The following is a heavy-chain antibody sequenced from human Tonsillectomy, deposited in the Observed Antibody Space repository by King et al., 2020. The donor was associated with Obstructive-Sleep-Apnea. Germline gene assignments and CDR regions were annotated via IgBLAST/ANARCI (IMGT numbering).Heavy chain of an antibody. CDR1: VGSISSGGYY. Sequence: VQLQESGPGLVKPSQTLSLTCTVSVGSISSGGYYWSWIRQHPGKGLEWIGYIYYSGSTYYNPSLKRCVAISVDTSKNQFSLKLSSVTAADTAVYYCARGGEGYFDLWGRGTLVTVSS. D-gene: IGHD3-16*01. V-gene: IGHV4-31*03. CDR2: IYYSGST. CDR3: ARGGEGYFDL. J-gene: IGHJ2*01.